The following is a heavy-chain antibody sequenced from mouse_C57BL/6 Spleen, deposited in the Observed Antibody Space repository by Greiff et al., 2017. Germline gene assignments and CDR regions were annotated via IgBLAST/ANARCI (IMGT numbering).Heavy chain of an antibody. CDR1: GYTFTSYW. J-gene: IGHJ3*01. CDR2: IDPSDSYT. D-gene: IGHD1-1*01. V-gene: IGHV1-59*01. CDR3: ARGNCYGSSPAWFAY. Sequence: QVQLQQPGAELVRPGTSVKLSCKASGYTFTSYWMHWVKQRPGQGLEWIGVIDPSDSYTNYNQKFKGKATLTVDTSSSTAYMQLSSLTSEDSAVYYCARGNCYGSSPAWFAYWGQGTLVTVSA.